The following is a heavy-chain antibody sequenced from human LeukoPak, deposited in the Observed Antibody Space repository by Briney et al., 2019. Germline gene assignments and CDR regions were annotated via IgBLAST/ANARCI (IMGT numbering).Heavy chain of an antibody. V-gene: IGHV3-30*02. Sequence: GGSLRLSCAGSGFSFSSYGMHWVRQAPGKGLEWMAFIRSDGSNKYYADSVKGRFTISRDNSKNTLYLQMNSLRAEDTAVYYCARGSEWELLGPFDYWGQGTLVTVSS. J-gene: IGHJ4*02. D-gene: IGHD1-26*01. CDR2: IRSDGSNK. CDR1: GFSFSSYG. CDR3: ARGSEWELLGPFDY.